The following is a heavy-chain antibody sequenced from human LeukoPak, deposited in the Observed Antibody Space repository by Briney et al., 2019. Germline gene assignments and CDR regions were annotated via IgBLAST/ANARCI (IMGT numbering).Heavy chain of an antibody. Sequence: SETLSLTCTVYGYSISSGYYWGWIRQPPGKGLEWIGSIYHSGSTYYNPSLKSRVTISVDTSKNQFSLKLSSVTAADTAVYYCARGLIAVAGTFDYWGQGTLVTVSS. CDR2: IYHSGST. D-gene: IGHD6-19*01. J-gene: IGHJ4*02. CDR1: GYSISSGYY. V-gene: IGHV4-38-2*02. CDR3: ARGLIAVAGTFDY.